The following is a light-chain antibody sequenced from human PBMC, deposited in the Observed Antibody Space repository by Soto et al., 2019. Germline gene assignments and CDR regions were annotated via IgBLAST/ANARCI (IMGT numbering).Light chain of an antibody. J-gene: IGKJ5*01. Sequence: DIQMTQSPSSLSASVGDRVTITCRASQSISSYLNWYQQKPGKAPKLLIYAASSLQSGVPSRFSGSGSGTDFTLTISSPQPEDFATYYCQQGYSTHITFGQGTRMEIK. CDR1: QSISSY. V-gene: IGKV1-39*01. CDR3: QQGYSTHIT. CDR2: AAS.